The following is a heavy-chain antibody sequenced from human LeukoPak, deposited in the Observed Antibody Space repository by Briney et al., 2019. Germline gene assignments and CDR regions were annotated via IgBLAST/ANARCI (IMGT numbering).Heavy chain of an antibody. CDR3: VKDVTGTYSGDF. J-gene: IGHJ4*02. CDR1: GFTFSSYT. Sequence: GGSLRLSCSASGFTFSSYTMHWVRQAPGKGLQYVSSIRTDGGTSYDADSVMGRFTISRDNSKNALYLQMSSLRPEDTAVYYCVKDVTGTYSGDFWGQGTLVTVSS. V-gene: IGHV3-64D*06. D-gene: IGHD1-26*01. CDR2: IRTDGGTS.